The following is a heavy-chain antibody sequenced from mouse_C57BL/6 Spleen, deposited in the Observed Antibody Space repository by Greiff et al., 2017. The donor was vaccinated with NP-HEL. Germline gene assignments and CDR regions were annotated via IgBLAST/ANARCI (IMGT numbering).Heavy chain of an antibody. Sequence: VQLQQSGAELVRPGTSVKVSCKASGYAFTNYLIEWVKQRPGQGLEWIGVINPGSGGTNYNEKFKGKATLTADKSSSTAYMQLSSLTSEDSAVYFCARQDGSSSWDYWGQGTTLTVSS. CDR1: GYAFTNYL. J-gene: IGHJ2*01. D-gene: IGHD1-1*01. CDR3: ARQDGSSSWDY. V-gene: IGHV1-54*01. CDR2: INPGSGGT.